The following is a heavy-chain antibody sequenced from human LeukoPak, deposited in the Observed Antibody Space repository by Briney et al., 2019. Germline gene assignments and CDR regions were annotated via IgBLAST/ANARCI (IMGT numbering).Heavy chain of an antibody. V-gene: IGHV1-69*05. CDR1: GGTFSSYA. Sequence: SVKVSCKASGGTFSSYAISWVRQAPGQGLEWMGRIIPIFGTANYAQKFQGRVTITTDESTSTAYMELSSLRSEDTAVYYCARDLGDSSGYPGDGYWGQGILVTVSS. D-gene: IGHD3-22*01. CDR2: IIPIFGTA. CDR3: ARDLGDSSGYPGDGY. J-gene: IGHJ4*02.